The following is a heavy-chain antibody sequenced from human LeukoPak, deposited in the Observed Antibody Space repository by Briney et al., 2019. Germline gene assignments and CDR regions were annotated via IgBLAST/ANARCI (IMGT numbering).Heavy chain of an antibody. D-gene: IGHD3-22*01. Sequence: GASVKVSCKASGYTFTGYYMHWVRQAPGQGLEWMGWINPNSGGTNYAQKFQGRATMTRDTSISTAYMELSRLRSDDTAVYYCARASPTYYYDSSGYYLDYWGQGTLVAVSS. J-gene: IGHJ4*02. CDR1: GYTFTGYY. V-gene: IGHV1-2*02. CDR3: ARASPTYYYDSSGYYLDY. CDR2: INPNSGGT.